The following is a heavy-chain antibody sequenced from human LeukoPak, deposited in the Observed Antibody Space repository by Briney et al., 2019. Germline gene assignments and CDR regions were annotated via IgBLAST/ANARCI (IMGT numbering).Heavy chain of an antibody. CDR1: GGSISSYY. V-gene: IGHV4-59*12. CDR3: ARGIPYSSIDLDY. CDR2: IYYSGST. D-gene: IGHD6-13*01. J-gene: IGHJ4*02. Sequence: SETLSLTCTVSGGSISSYYWSWIRQPPGKGLEWIGYIYYSGSTNYNPSLKSRVTISVDTSKNQFSLKLSSVTAADTAVYYCARGIPYSSIDLDYWGQGTLVTVSS.